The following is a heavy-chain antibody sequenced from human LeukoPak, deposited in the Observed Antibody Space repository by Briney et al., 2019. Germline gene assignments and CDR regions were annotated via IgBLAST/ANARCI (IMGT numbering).Heavy chain of an antibody. D-gene: IGHD3-9*01. CDR2: ISSSSSYI. CDR3: ARDRDYDILTDAFDI. J-gene: IGHJ3*02. Sequence: GGSLRLPCAASGFTFSSYSMNWVRQAPGKGLEWVSSISSSSSYIYYGDSVKGRFTISRDNAKNSLYLQMNSLRAEDTAVYYCARDRDYDILTDAFDIWGQGTVVTVSS. V-gene: IGHV3-21*01. CDR1: GFTFSSYS.